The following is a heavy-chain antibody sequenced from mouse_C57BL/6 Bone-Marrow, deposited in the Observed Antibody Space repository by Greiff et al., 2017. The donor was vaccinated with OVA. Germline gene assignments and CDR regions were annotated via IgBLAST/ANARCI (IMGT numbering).Heavy chain of an antibody. V-gene: IGHV5-12*01. CDR3: ARHGDGYWYFDV. D-gene: IGHD2-3*01. J-gene: IGHJ1*03. CDR1: GFTFSDYY. CDR2: ISNGGGST. Sequence: EVQLVESGGGLVQPGGSLKLSCAASGFTFSDYYMYWVRQTPEKRLEWVAYISNGGGSTYYPDTVKGRFTISRDNAKNTLYLQMSRLKSEDTARYYCARHGDGYWYFDVWGTGTTVTVSS.